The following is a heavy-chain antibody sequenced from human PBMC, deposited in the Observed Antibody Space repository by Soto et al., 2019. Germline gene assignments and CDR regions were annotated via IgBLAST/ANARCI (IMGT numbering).Heavy chain of an antibody. Sequence: VGSLRLSCAASGFTFGTYSVNWIRQAPGKGLEWLSYISGSSGTIFYADSVRGRFTISRDNAKNSLYLQMNSLRGEDTAVYYCARDSSSSSFFDFWGQGTQVTVSS. J-gene: IGHJ4*02. V-gene: IGHV3-48*01. CDR2: ISGSSGTI. CDR3: ARDSSSSSFFDF. D-gene: IGHD6-6*01. CDR1: GFTFGTYS.